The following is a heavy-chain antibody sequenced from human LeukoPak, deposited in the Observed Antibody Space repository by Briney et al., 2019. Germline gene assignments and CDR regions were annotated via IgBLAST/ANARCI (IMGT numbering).Heavy chain of an antibody. CDR2: IYYSGST. V-gene: IGHV4-59*01. D-gene: IGHD6-13*01. Sequence: SETLSLTCTVSGGSISSYYWSWIRQPPGKGLEWIGYIYYSGSTNYNPSLKSRVTISVDTSKNQFSLKLSSVTAADTAVYCCARVDSSSWYYFDYWGQGTLVTVSS. CDR3: ARVDSSSWYYFDY. J-gene: IGHJ4*02. CDR1: GGSISSYY.